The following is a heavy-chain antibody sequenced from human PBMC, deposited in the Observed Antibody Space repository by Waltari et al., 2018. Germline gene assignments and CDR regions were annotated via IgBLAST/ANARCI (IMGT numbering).Heavy chain of an antibody. V-gene: IGHV1-2*02. Sequence: QVQLVQSGAEVKEPGASVKVSCKASGYTFIDSYIHWVRQAPGQGLEWMGWINPNSGGTNYAQKFQGRVTMTRDTSISTAYMELSRLRSDDTAVYYCATYKSYGSYIDYWGQGTLVTVSS. CDR3: ATYKSYGSYIDY. CDR1: GYTFIDSY. CDR2: INPNSGGT. D-gene: IGHD5-18*01. J-gene: IGHJ4*02.